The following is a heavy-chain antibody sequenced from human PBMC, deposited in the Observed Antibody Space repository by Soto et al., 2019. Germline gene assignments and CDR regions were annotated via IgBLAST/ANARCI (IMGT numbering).Heavy chain of an antibody. Sequence: PGGSLRLSCAASGFTFSSYGMHWVRQAPGKGLEWVANIKQDGSEKYYVDSVKGRFTISRDNANNFLYLQMSSLRAEDTAMYYCMRSYSYWGQGTLVTVSS. V-gene: IGHV3-7*03. CDR2: IKQDGSEK. D-gene: IGHD2-21*01. CDR3: MRSYSY. J-gene: IGHJ4*02. CDR1: GFTFSSYG.